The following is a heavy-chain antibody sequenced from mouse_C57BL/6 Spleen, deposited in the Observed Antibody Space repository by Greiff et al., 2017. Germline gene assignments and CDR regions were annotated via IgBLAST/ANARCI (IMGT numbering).Heavy chain of an antibody. CDR3: ARCGGQLRPDD. Sequence: VQLQQPGAELVKPGASVKLSCKASGYTFTSYWMHWVKQRPGQGLEWIGMIHPNSGSTNYNEKFKSKATLTVDKSSSTAYMQLSSLTSEDSAVYYCARCGGQLRPDDWGQGTTLTVSS. CDR1: GYTFTSYW. J-gene: IGHJ2*01. V-gene: IGHV1-64*01. D-gene: IGHD3-2*02. CDR2: IHPNSGST.